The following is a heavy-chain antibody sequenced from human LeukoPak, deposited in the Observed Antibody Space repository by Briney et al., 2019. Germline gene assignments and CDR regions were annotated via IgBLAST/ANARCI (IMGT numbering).Heavy chain of an antibody. J-gene: IGHJ4*02. CDR1: VCSFTTYI. V-gene: IGHV1-69*05. CDR2: IVPISGTT. Sequence: SVKVSCKASVCSFTTYIITWVRQAPGQGLEWMGRIVPISGTTQYAQNFQGRVTITTDESASTAYMELNSLRPEDTAVYYCARELGSTGSSVYWGQGTLVTVSS. D-gene: IGHD1-1*01. CDR3: ARELGSTGSSVY.